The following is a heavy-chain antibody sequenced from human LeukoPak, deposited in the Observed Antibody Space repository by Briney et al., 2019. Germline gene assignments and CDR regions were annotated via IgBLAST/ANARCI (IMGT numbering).Heavy chain of an antibody. D-gene: IGHD3-22*01. CDR1: GFIFSSYA. Sequence: GSLRLSCAASGFIFSSYAMSWVRQAPGKGPEWVSAVSVSGDSAFYVDSVKGRFTISRDNSENTLYLQMNSLRAEDTAVYYCAREYYHDTSGYYLPFDIWGQGTMVSVSS. CDR2: VSVSGDSA. J-gene: IGHJ3*02. CDR3: AREYYHDTSGYYLPFDI. V-gene: IGHV3-23*01.